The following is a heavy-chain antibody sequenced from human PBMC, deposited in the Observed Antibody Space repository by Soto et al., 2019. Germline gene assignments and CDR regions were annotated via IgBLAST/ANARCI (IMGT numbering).Heavy chain of an antibody. CDR3: ARDTTPLYSRRYYFDY. Sequence: QVQLVQSGAEVKKPGSSVKVSCKASGGTFSSYAISWVRQAPGQGLEWMGGIIPIFGTANYAQKFQGRVTITADESMSTAYMELSSLRSEDTAVYYCARDTTPLYSRRYYFDYWGQGTLVTVSS. V-gene: IGHV1-69*01. CDR2: IIPIFGTA. J-gene: IGHJ4*02. D-gene: IGHD2-15*01. CDR1: GGTFSSYA.